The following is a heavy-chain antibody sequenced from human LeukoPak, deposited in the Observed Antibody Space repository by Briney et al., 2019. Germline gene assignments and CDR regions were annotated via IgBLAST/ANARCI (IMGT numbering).Heavy chain of an antibody. J-gene: IGHJ3*02. Sequence: SETLSLTCTVSGGSISSYYWGWIRQPPGKGLEWIGSIYYSGSTYYNPSLKSRVTISVDTSKNQFSLKLSSVTAADTAVYYCARFMTDSWVGEYAFDIWGQGTMVTVSS. D-gene: IGHD3-10*01. CDR3: ARFMTDSWVGEYAFDI. V-gene: IGHV4-39*07. CDR2: IYYSGST. CDR1: GGSISSYY.